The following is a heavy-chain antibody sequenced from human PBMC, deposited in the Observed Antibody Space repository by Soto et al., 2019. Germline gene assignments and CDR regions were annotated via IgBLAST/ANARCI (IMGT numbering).Heavy chain of an antibody. D-gene: IGHD3-3*01. Sequence: SETLSLTCAVYGGSLSGYYWSWIRQPPGKGLDWSEEINHSGSTNYDPSLKSLVPASVDRSKSKFSLKLSSVTAADTAVYYCARLHYDFWSGYYFDYCGQRTLVTVSS. CDR3: ARLHYDFWSGYYFDY. CDR1: GGSLSGYY. CDR2: INHSGST. J-gene: IGHJ4*02. V-gene: IGHV4-34*01.